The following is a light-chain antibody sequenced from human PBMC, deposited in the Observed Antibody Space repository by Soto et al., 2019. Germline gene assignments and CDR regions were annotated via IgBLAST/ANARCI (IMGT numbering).Light chain of an antibody. CDR2: GTS. CDR3: QQYGGSRWT. V-gene: IGKV3-20*01. J-gene: IGKJ1*01. CDR1: QSVSNNY. Sequence: EIVLTQSPGTLSLSPGERATLSCRASQSVSNNYLAWYQQKPRQAPTLLLYGTSSSATGIPDRFSGSGSGTDFTLTISRLDPEDFAVYYCQQYGGSRWTFGQGTKVDI.